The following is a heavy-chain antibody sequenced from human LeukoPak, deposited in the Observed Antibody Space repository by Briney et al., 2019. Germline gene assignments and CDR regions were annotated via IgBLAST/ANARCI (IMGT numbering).Heavy chain of an antibody. Sequence: GASVKVSCKASGYTFTGYYMHWVRQAPGQGLEWMGWINPNSGGTNYAQKFQGRVTMTRDTSISTAYMELSRLRSDDTAVYYCARNLRDYDYVWGGYRRPYYYYYMDVWGKGTTVTVSS. J-gene: IGHJ6*03. V-gene: IGHV1-2*02. CDR3: ARNLRDYDYVWGGYRRPYYYYYMDV. CDR2: INPNSGGT. CDR1: GYTFTGYY. D-gene: IGHD3-16*02.